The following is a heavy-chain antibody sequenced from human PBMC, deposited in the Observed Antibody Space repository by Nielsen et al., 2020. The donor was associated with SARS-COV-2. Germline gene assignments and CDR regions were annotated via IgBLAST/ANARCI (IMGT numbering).Heavy chain of an antibody. D-gene: IGHD2-15*01. CDR1: GGTFSSYA. CDR3: AADDMRVLT. CDR2: IIPIFGTA. V-gene: IGHV1-69*05. J-gene: IGHJ4*02. Sequence: SVQVSCKASGGTFSSYAISWVRQAPGQGLEWMGGIIPIFGTANYAQKFQERVTITRDMSTSTVYMQLSSLRFEDTAVYYCAADDMRVLTWGQGTLVTVSS.